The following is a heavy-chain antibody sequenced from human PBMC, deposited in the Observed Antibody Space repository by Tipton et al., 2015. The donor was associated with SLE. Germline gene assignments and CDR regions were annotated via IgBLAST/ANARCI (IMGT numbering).Heavy chain of an antibody. CDR1: GGSISSSSYY. Sequence: TLSLTCTVSGGSISSSSYYWGWIRQPPGKGLEWFGYLYYSGSTEYNPSLKSRITISIDSSKSQLSLNLRSVTAADTAVYYCARDPGMSRYLGGRYFDYWGRGTQVTVSS. D-gene: IGHD3-9*01. V-gene: IGHV4-31*03. CDR2: LYYSGST. J-gene: IGHJ4*02. CDR3: ARDPGMSRYLGGRYFDY.